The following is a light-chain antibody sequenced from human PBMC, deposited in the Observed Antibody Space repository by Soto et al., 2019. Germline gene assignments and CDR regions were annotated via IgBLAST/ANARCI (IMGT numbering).Light chain of an antibody. V-gene: IGKV3-11*01. CDR3: QQRSNWPLT. J-gene: IGKJ4*01. CDR1: QSVSTY. Sequence: EIVLTQSPATLSLSPGERATLSCRASQSVSTYLACYQQNPGQAPRLLIYAASNRATGIPDSFTGSGSGTDFTLTISSLEPEDFAVYYRQQRSNWPLTFGGGTKVEIK. CDR2: AAS.